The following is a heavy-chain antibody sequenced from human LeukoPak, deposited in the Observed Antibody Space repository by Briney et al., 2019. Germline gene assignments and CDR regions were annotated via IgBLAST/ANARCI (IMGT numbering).Heavy chain of an antibody. CDR1: GFTFSSYA. CDR2: ISYDGSNK. D-gene: IGHD5-24*01. V-gene: IGHV3-30-3*01. J-gene: IGHJ4*02. CDR3: ARDPEVSGEMATIGTFGY. Sequence: GGSLRLSCAASGFTFSSYAMHWVRQAPGKGLEWVAVISYDGSNKYYADSVKGRFTISRDNSKNTLYLQMNSLRAEDTAVYYCARDPEVSGEMATIGTFGYWGQGTLATVSS.